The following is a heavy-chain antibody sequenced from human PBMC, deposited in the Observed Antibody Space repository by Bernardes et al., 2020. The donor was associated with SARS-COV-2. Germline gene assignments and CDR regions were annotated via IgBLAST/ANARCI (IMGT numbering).Heavy chain of an antibody. Sequence: SETLSLTCTFSGDSISIATYYWAWIRQPPGKGLEWIGSIFYSGSTYYNPSLMSRVTISVDTSKNQFSLKVTSVTAADTAVYFCARHLRQGLGMAGGADVWGQGTTVTVSS. D-gene: IGHD6-19*01. CDR1: GDSISIATYY. V-gene: IGHV4-39*01. CDR2: IFYSGST. CDR3: ARHLRQGLGMAGGADV. J-gene: IGHJ6*01.